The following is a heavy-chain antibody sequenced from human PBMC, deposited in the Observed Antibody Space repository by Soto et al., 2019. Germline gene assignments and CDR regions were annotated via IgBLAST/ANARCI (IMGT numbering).Heavy chain of an antibody. J-gene: IGHJ6*02. V-gene: IGHV1-69*01. CDR3: AKQDCSSTSCYRYYYYYGMDV. CDR1: GGTFSSYA. CDR2: IIPIFGTA. Sequence: QVQLVQSGAEVKKPGSSVKVSCKASGGTFSSYAISWVRQAPGQGLEWMGGIIPIFGTANYAQKFQGRVTITADESRSTAYIELSSLRSEDTAVYYCAKQDCSSTSCYRYYYYYGMDVWDQGTTVTVSS. D-gene: IGHD2-2*01.